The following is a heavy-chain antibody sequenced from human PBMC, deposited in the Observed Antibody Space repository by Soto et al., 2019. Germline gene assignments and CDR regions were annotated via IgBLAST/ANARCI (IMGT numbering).Heavy chain of an antibody. V-gene: IGHV1-69*02. CDR1: GGTFSSYT. Sequence: SVKVSCKASGGTFSSYTISWVRQAPGQGLEWMGRIIPILGIANYAQKFQGRVTITADKSTSTAYMELSSLRSEDTAVYYCATARKYSGYDFRYFDYWGQGTLVTVSS. J-gene: IGHJ4*02. CDR2: IIPILGIA. D-gene: IGHD5-12*01. CDR3: ATARKYSGYDFRYFDY.